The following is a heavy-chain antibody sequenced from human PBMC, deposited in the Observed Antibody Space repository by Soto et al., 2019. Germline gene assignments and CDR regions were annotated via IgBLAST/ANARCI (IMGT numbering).Heavy chain of an antibody. CDR1: GFTFGDYA. D-gene: IGHD3-10*01. CDR3: TRGLLWFGEQISEAFDI. Sequence: GGSLRLSCTASGFTFGDYAMSWFRQAPGKGQEWVGFIRSKAYGGTTEYAASVKGRFTISRDDSKSIAYLQMNSLKTEDTAVYYCTRGLLWFGEQISEAFDIWGQGTMVTVSS. CDR2: IRSKAYGGTT. V-gene: IGHV3-49*03. J-gene: IGHJ3*02.